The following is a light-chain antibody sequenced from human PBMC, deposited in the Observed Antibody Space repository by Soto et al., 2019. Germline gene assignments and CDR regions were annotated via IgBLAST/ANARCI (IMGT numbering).Light chain of an antibody. CDR3: CSYAGSSTFYV. CDR2: EGS. J-gene: IGLJ1*01. Sequence: QSALTQPASVSGSPGQSITISCTGTSSDVGNYNLVSWYQHHPGKAPKVIIYEGSKRPSGVSNRFSGSKSGNTASLTISGLQAEDEADYYCCSYAGSSTFYVFGTGTKLTVL. CDR1: SSDVGNYNL. V-gene: IGLV2-23*01.